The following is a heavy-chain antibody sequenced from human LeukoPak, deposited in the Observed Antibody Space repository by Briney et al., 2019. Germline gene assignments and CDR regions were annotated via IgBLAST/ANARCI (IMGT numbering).Heavy chain of an antibody. V-gene: IGHV4-34*01. CDR2: IKHGGGT. J-gene: IGHJ2*01. CDR3: ARDSSGWYAARYFDL. CDR1: GGSFSDYY. D-gene: IGHD6-19*01. Sequence: SETLSLTCDVYGGSFSDYYWTWIRQPPGKGPEWIGEIKHGGGTNYNPSLKSRVTISVDKSKNQFSLKLSSVTAADTAVYYCARDSSGWYAARYFDLWGRGTLVTVSS.